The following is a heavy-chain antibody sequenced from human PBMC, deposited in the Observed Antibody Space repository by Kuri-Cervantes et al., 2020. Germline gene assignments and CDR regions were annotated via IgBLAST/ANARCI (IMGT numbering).Heavy chain of an antibody. CDR2: IGSAVDA. Sequence: GGSLRLSCAASGFTFSYYGKGLVWVSGIGSAVDAYYPGSVKGRFTISRDNAKNSLYLQMNSLRAEDTAVYFCARVNRELGAYYYYYMDVWGKGTTVTVSS. CDR1: GFTFSYYG. J-gene: IGHJ6*03. V-gene: IGHV3-13*01. CDR3: ARVNRELGAYYYYYMDV. D-gene: IGHD1-14*01.